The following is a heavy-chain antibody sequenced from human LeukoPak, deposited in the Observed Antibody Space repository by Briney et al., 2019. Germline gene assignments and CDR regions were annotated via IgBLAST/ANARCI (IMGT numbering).Heavy chain of an antibody. Sequence: PGGSLRLSCVASGFTLTSYAMSWVPHAPGKGLEWVSTISGSGGSTYYADSVKGRFTISRDKSKNTLYLQMNSLRAEDTAVYYCARSIVGATYGAFDIWGQGTMVTVSS. D-gene: IGHD1-26*01. CDR1: GFTLTSYA. J-gene: IGHJ3*02. CDR3: ARSIVGATYGAFDI. V-gene: IGHV3-23*01. CDR2: ISGSGGST.